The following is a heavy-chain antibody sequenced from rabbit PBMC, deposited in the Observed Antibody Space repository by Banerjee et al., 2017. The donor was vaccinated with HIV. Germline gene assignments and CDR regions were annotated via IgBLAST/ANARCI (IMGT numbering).Heavy chain of an antibody. Sequence: QEQLVESGGGLVQPEGSLTLTCTASGFSFSSSYYMCLGRPAPGKGLEWIGCIYTGSGSTWYASWAKGRFTISKTSSTTVTLQMTSLTAAATATYFCARDLGAGGTGYGYGGNLWGPGTLVTVS. CDR3: ARDLGAGGTGYGYGGNL. CDR1: GFSFSSSYY. J-gene: IGHJ4*01. CDR2: IYTGSGST. D-gene: IGHD6-1*01. V-gene: IGHV1S45*01.